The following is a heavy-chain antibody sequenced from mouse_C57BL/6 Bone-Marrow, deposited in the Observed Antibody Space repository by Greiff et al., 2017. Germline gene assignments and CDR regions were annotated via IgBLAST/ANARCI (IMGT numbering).Heavy chain of an antibody. CDR3: AREVDYYWFAY. J-gene: IGHJ3*01. V-gene: IGHV1-75*01. Sequence: VQRVESGPELVKPGASVKISCKASGYTFTDYYINWVKQRPGQGLEWIGWIFPGSGSTYYNETFKGKATLTLDKSSSTTYMLIISLTSEASSVYFCAREVDYYWFAYWGQGTLVTVSA. D-gene: IGHD1-1*01. CDR1: GYTFTDYY. CDR2: IFPGSGST.